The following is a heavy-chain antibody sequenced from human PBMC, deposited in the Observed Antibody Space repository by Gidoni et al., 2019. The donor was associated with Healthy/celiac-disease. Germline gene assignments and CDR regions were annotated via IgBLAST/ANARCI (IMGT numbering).Heavy chain of an antibody. Sequence: EVQLVQSGAEVTKPGESLRIYCKGSGYSFTSYWISWVRQMPGKGLEWMGRIDPSDSYTHYSPSFQGHVTLSADKSISTAYLQWSSLKSSDTAMSYCARGINWPPMDVWGQGTTVTVSS. CDR1: GYSFTSYW. CDR3: ARGINWPPMDV. J-gene: IGHJ6*02. V-gene: IGHV5-10-1*03. CDR2: IDPSDSYT.